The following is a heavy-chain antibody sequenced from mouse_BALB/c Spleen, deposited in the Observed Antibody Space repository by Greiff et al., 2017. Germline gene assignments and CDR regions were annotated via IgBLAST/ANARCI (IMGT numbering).Heavy chain of an antibody. V-gene: IGHV5-4*02. Sequence: EVKLVESGGDLVKPGGSLKLSCAASGFTFSDYYMYWVRQTPEKRLEWVATISDGGSYTYYPDSVKGRFTISRDNAKNNLYLQMSSLKSEDTAMYYCAREGITTATFAYWGQGTLVTVSA. J-gene: IGHJ3*01. CDR2: ISDGGSYT. CDR1: GFTFSDYY. CDR3: AREGITTATFAY. D-gene: IGHD1-2*01.